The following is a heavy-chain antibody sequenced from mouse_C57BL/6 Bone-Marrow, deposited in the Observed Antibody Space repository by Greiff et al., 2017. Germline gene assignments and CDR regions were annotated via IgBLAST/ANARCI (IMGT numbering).Heavy chain of an antibody. Sequence: VQLQQSGAELVRPGASVKLSCKASGYTFTDYYINWVKQRPGQGLEWIARIYPGSGNTYYDATFKGKATLTAEKSSSTAYMQLSSLTSEDSAVYFCASAGDTTVVAPHWYFDVWGTGTTVTVSS. J-gene: IGHJ1*03. CDR3: ASAGDTTVVAPHWYFDV. CDR1: GYTFTDYY. D-gene: IGHD1-1*01. V-gene: IGHV1-76*01. CDR2: IYPGSGNT.